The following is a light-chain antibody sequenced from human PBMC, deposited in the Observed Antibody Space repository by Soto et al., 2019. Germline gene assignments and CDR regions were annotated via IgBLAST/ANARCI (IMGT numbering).Light chain of an antibody. CDR3: HQYASSPLT. J-gene: IGKJ4*01. CDR2: GTS. Sequence: EIVLTQSPCTLSLSPGERATLSCRASQNVANKYLSWYQQKPGQAPRLLIYGTSSRATGIPDRFSGSGSGTDFTLTISRLEPEDFAVFYCHQYASSPLTFGGGTKVDI. CDR1: QNVANKY. V-gene: IGKV3-20*01.